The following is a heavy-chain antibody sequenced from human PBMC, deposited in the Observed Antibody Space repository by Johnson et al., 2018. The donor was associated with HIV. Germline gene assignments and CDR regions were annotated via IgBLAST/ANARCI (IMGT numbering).Heavy chain of an antibody. CDR1: GFTLRRYG. V-gene: IGHV3-30*03. CDR2: ISSDGSAK. D-gene: IGHD1-26*01. J-gene: IGHJ3*02. CDR3: ARDWDAYGAFDI. Sequence: QVQLVESGGGLVQPGGSLRLSCVVSGFTLRRYGMLWVRQAPGKGLEWVAVISSDGSAKYYADSVKGPFTISRDNSKNTLYLQLNTLRAADTAVYYCARDWDAYGAFDIWGQGTMVTVSS.